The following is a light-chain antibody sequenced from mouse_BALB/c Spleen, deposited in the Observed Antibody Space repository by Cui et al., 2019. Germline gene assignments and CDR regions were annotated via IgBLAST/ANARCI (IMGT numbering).Light chain of an antibody. CDR2: KVS. J-gene: IGKJ1*01. CDR3: FQGSHVPWT. Sequence: DVLMTQTPLSLPVSLGDQASIPCRSSQSIVHSNGNTYLEWYLEETGPFPKPLNYKVSNRFSGVPSRFRGRGSGTGFTLKVRRGEGWDLGVYYCFQGSHVPWTFGGGTKLEIK. V-gene: IGKV1-117*01. CDR1: QSIVHSNGNTY.